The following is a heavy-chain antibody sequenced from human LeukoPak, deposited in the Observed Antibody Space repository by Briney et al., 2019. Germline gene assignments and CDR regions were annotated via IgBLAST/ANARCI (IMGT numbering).Heavy chain of an antibody. Sequence: ASVKVSCKASGYTFTSYYMHWVRQAPGQGLEWMGIINPSGGSTSYAQKFQGRVTMTRDTSTSTVYMELSSLRSEDTAVYYCARAEGSEYFDWLFPSGGFDYWGQGTLVTVSS. CDR3: ARAEGSEYFDWLFPSGGFDY. V-gene: IGHV1-46*01. CDR1: GYTFTSYY. J-gene: IGHJ4*02. CDR2: INPSGGST. D-gene: IGHD3-9*01.